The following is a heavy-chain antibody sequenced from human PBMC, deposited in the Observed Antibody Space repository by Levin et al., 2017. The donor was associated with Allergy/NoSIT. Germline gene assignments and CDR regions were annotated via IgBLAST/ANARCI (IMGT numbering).Heavy chain of an antibody. CDR3: ARGARYCSGGSCYGDGNWFDP. J-gene: IGHJ5*02. V-gene: IGHV3-74*01. D-gene: IGHD2-15*01. CDR2: INSDGSST. Sequence: VASVKVSCAASGFTFSSYWMHWVRQAPGKGLVWVSRINSDGSSTSYADSVKGRFTISRDNAKNTLYLQMNSLRAEDTAVYYCARGARYCSGGSCYGDGNWFDPWGQGTLVTVSS. CDR1: GFTFSSYW.